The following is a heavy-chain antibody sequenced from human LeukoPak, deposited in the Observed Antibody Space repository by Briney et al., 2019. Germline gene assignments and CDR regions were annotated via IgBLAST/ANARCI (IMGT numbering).Heavy chain of an antibody. CDR2: ISTSGSTI. Sequence: PGGSLRLSCAASGFTFSDYYMSWIRQAPGKGLEWVSYISTSGSTIYYADSVKGRFTISRDNAKNSLYLQMNSLRAEDTAVYHCARHTYGYSFYYYMDVWGKGTTVTISS. CDR1: GFTFSDYY. V-gene: IGHV3-11*01. D-gene: IGHD5-18*01. J-gene: IGHJ6*03. CDR3: ARHTYGYSFYYYMDV.